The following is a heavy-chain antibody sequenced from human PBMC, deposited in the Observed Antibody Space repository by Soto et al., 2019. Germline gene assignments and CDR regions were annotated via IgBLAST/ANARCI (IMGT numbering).Heavy chain of an antibody. V-gene: IGHV3-30*04. CDR2: ISHDGTRK. CDR1: RFTFSGYT. J-gene: IGHJ5*02. CDR3: GRGLGPTLPVGRFDP. Sequence: QVHLVESGGGVVQPGRSLRLSCVASRFTFSGYTMHWVRQAPGKGLEWVAVISHDGTRKSYTDSVKGRSTISRDNSKNTGELAMNGLRSEGPDCYYCGRGLGPTLPVGRFDPWGQGTLVIVSS. D-gene: IGHD2-8*02.